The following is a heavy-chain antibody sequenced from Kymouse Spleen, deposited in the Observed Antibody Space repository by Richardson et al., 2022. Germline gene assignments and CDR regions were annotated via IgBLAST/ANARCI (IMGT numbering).Heavy chain of an antibody. D-gene: IGHD6-13*01. Sequence: EVQLVESGGGLVQPGRSLRLSCAASGFTFDDYAMHWVRQAPGKGLEWVSGISWNSGSIGYADSVKGRFTISRDNAKNSLYLQMNSLRAEDTALYYCAKDLLPGIAAAGTEFDYWGQGTLVTVSS. V-gene: IGHV3-9*01. CDR2: ISWNSGSI. J-gene: IGHJ4*02. CDR3: AKDLLPGIAAAGTEFDY. CDR1: GFTFDDYA.